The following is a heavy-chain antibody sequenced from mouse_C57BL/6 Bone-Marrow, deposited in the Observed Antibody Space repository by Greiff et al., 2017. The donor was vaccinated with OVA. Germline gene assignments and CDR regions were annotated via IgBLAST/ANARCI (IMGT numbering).Heavy chain of an antibody. Sequence: LVASGAELVRPGASVKLSCTASGFNIKDDYMHWVKQRPEQGLEWIGWIDPENGDTEYASKFQGKATITADTSSNTAYLQLSSLTSEDTAVYYCTTGPHYYAMDYWGQGTSVTVSS. V-gene: IGHV14-4*01. CDR3: TTGPHYYAMDY. CDR2: IDPENGDT. CDR1: GFNIKDDY. J-gene: IGHJ4*01.